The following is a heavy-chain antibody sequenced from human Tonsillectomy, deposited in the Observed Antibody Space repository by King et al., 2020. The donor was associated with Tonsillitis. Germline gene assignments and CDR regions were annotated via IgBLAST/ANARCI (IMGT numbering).Heavy chain of an antibody. Sequence: VQLVESGGGVVQPGRSLRLSCAASGFTFSNYDMHWVRQAPGKGLEWVALISYDGSNKYYADSVKGRFSISSDNSKNTLYLQMNSLRAEDTAVYYCARVYASGTYYIPYGMDVWGQGTTVTVSS. V-gene: IGHV3-33*05. CDR3: ARVYASGTYYIPYGMDV. CDR1: GFTFSNYD. J-gene: IGHJ6*02. D-gene: IGHD3-10*01. CDR2: ISYDGSNK.